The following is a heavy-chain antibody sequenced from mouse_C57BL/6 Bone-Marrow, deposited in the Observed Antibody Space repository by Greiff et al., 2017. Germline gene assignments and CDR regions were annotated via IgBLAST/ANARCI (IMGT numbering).Heavy chain of an antibody. CDR1: GYTFTSYW. Sequence: QVQLQQPGAELVMPGASVKLSCKASGYTFTSYWMHWVKQRPGQGLGWIGEIDPSDSYTNYNQKFKGKSTLTVDKSPSTAYLQLSSLTSEDSAVYCCAREGYGSSSYWYFDVWRTGTTVTVSS. CDR3: AREGYGSSSYWYFDV. D-gene: IGHD1-1*01. CDR2: IDPSDSYT. V-gene: IGHV1-69*01. J-gene: IGHJ1*03.